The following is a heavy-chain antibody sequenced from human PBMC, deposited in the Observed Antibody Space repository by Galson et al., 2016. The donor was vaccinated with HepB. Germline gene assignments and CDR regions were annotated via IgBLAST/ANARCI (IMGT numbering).Heavy chain of an antibody. J-gene: IGHJ4*02. Sequence: SVKVSCKASGYTFTTYGISWVRQAPGQGLEWVAWISAYNGDTSYAQRFKDRVTMTTDTSTNTADMELRSLRSDDPSVCSCARLAGFSVASWVEDYWGQGTLVTVSS. CDR1: GYTFTTYG. D-gene: IGHD1-1*01. V-gene: IGHV1-18*04. CDR2: ISAYNGDT. CDR3: ARLAGFSVASWVEDY.